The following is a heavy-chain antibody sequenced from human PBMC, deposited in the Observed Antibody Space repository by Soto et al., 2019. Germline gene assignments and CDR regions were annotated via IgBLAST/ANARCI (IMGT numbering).Heavy chain of an antibody. J-gene: IGHJ4*02. CDR3: AFLSRGGHGVVGTCDCDY. Sequence: LRLSCAASGFTFSSYAMSWVRQPPGKGLEWIGYIYYDGSTYYNPSLKSRVSISVHTSKSQFSLNLSSVTAADTAVYYCAFLSRGGHGVVGTCDCDYWGQGTLVTVSS. D-gene: IGHD3-3*01. CDR1: GFTFSSYA. V-gene: IGHV4-30-4*08. CDR2: IYYDGST.